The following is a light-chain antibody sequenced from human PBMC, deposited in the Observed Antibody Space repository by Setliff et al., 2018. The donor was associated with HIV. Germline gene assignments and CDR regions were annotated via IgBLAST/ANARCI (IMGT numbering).Light chain of an antibody. CDR1: SSDVGAYNY. CDR3: CSYTSRTPLYV. V-gene: IGLV2-14*03. J-gene: IGLJ1*01. Sequence: QSALTQPASESGFPGQSITFSCRGTSSDVGAYNYVSWYQQHPGKAPKLMIFDVNTRPSGLSNRFSGSNFCNTASLTIVGLQAEDEADYYCCSYTSRTPLYVFGTGTKVTVL. CDR2: DVN.